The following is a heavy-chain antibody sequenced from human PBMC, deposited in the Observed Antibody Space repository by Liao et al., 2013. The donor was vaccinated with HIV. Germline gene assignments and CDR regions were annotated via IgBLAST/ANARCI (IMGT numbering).Heavy chain of an antibody. J-gene: IGHJ1*01. CDR1: GDYIISSY. Sequence: QVQLQQWGARLLKPSETLSLTCTVSGDYIISSYWTWIRQSPGRGLEWIGNMHYSANPDYNPSLESRVTISMDMSRNQFSLRLTSVTAADTAVYYCAKAAPYDSTGFSQGKYFKHWGQGTLVTVTS. CDR2: MHYSANP. V-gene: IGHV4-59*01. D-gene: IGHD3-22*01. CDR3: AKAAPYDSTGFSQGKYFKH.